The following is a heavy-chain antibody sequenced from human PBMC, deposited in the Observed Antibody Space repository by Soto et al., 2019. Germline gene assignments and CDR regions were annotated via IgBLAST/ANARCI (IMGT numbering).Heavy chain of an antibody. V-gene: IGHV4-59*01. J-gene: IGHJ6*02. D-gene: IGHD1-7*01. Sequence: SETLSLTCTVSGGSISGYFWSWIRQPPGKGLEWIGYTHYSGSTNYSPSLKSRVTMSVDTSKNQLSLRLSSVTSADTAVYFCARHKTGTTLNYYFGMAVWGQGTTVTVYS. CDR3: ARHKTGTTLNYYFGMAV. CDR2: THYSGST. CDR1: GGSISGYF.